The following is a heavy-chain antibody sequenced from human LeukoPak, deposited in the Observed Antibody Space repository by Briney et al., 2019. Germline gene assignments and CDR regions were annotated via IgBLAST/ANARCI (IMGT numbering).Heavy chain of an antibody. CDR1: GYTFTSYY. D-gene: IGHD6-13*01. CDR3: ARDASSLWRLDP. V-gene: IGHV1-46*01. J-gene: IGHJ5*02. Sequence: GASVKVSCKASGYTFTSYYMHWVRQAPGQGLEWMGIINPSGGSTSHAQKFQGRVTMTRDMSTSTVYMELSSLRSEDTAVYYCARDASSLWRLDPWGQGTLVTVSS. CDR2: INPSGGST.